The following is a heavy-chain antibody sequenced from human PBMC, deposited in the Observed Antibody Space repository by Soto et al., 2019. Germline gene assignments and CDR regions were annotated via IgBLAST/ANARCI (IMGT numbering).Heavy chain of an antibody. CDR1: GGSVSSGDYY. Sequence: SETLSLTCTVSGGSVSSGDYYWSWIRQPPGKGLEWIGNIYYSGSTNYNPSLKSRATISVDTSKNQFSLKVSSATAADTAVYYCAFDIWGQGTMVTVSS. CDR3: AFDI. CDR2: IYYSGST. J-gene: IGHJ3*02. V-gene: IGHV4-61*08.